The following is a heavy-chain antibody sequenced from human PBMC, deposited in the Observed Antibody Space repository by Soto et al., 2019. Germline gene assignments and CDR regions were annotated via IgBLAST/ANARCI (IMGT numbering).Heavy chain of an antibody. V-gene: IGHV4-59*08. J-gene: IGHJ2*01. CDR2: IYHSGSP. Sequence: SQTLSLTCTVSGGSISSHYRTCIRQPPAKGLEWLGYIYHSGSPNYNPSLESRVTISEDTSKNQFSLQLASVTAADTAVYYCARGRDDYNGWYLDLWGRGTLVTVSS. CDR3: ARGRDDYNGWYLDL. D-gene: IGHD4-4*01. CDR1: GGSISSHY.